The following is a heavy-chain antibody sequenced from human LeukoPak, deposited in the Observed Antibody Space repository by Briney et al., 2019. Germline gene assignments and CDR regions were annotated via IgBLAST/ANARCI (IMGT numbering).Heavy chain of an antibody. CDR3: AGHGGKVYGMDV. V-gene: IGHV3-23*01. Sequence: GGSLRLSCAASGFTFSSYAMSWVRQAPGKGLEWVSAISGSGGSTYYADSVKGRFTISRDNSKNTLYLQMNSLRAEDTAVYYCAGHGGKVYGMDVWGQGTTVTVSS. CDR2: ISGSGGST. CDR1: GFTFSSYA. D-gene: IGHD4-23*01. J-gene: IGHJ6*02.